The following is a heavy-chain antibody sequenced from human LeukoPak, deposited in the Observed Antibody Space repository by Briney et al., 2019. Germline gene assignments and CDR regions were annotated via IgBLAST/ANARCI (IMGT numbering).Heavy chain of an antibody. Sequence: GGSLRLSCAASGFNFSTYWMTWVRQAPGKGPEWVANIKQDGSEKYYVDSVKGRFTISRDNAKKSLYLQMNSLRVEDTAVCYCARQGVSGYGATYWGQGTLVTLSS. CDR1: GFNFSTYW. V-gene: IGHV3-7*01. CDR2: IKQDGSEK. D-gene: IGHD4/OR15-4a*01. J-gene: IGHJ4*02. CDR3: ARQGVSGYGATY.